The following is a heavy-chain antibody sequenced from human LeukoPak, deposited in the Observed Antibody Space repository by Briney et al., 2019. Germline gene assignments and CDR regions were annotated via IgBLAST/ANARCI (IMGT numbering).Heavy chain of an antibody. J-gene: IGHJ3*02. CDR1: GFTFSSYL. CDR3: ARNPNDSGNYFDPFDI. V-gene: IGHV3-74*01. D-gene: IGHD1-26*01. CDR2: INGDGSRT. Sequence: GGSLRLSCAASGFTFSSYLMHWVRQGPGKGLVWVSRINGDGSRTTYADSVKGRFTISRDNAKNTLYLQMNSLRAEDTAVYYCARNPNDSGNYFDPFDIWGQGTMVTVSS.